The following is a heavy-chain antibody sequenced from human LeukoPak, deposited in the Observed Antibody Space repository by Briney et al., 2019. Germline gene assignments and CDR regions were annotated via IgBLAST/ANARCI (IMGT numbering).Heavy chain of an antibody. CDR2: IKQDGSEK. Sequence: GGSLRLSCAASGFTFSNYWMSWVRQAPGKGLEWVANIKQDGSEKYYVDSVKRRFTISRDNAKNSLYLQMNSLRAEDTAVYYCASYNYYDSSNYPGFWGQGTLVTVSS. CDR3: ASYNYYDSSNYPGF. CDR1: GFTFSNYW. J-gene: IGHJ4*02. V-gene: IGHV3-7*01. D-gene: IGHD3-22*01.